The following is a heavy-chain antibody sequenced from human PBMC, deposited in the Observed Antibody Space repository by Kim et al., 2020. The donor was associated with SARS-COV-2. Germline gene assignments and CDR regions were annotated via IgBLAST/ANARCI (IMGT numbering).Heavy chain of an antibody. Sequence: GGSLRLSCAASGFTFSNYAMSWVRQAPGKGLEWVSNISGGVSSTFYASSVKGRFTISRENSKNLLSLQMDGLRADDTAVYYCARGATSTVYSATNYWGQGTLVTVS. CDR3: ARGATSTVYSATNY. CDR1: GFTFSNYA. J-gene: IGHJ4*02. V-gene: IGHV3-23*01. D-gene: IGHD2-15*01. CDR2: ISGGVSST.